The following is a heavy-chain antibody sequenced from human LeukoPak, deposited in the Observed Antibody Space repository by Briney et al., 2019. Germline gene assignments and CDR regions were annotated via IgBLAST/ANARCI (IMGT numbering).Heavy chain of an antibody. D-gene: IGHD4-17*01. V-gene: IGHV4-39*07. CDR2: TYYRGTT. CDR1: GASISSTSYY. CDR3: ARRRFYGDYQPFDY. J-gene: IGHJ4*02. Sequence: PSDTLSLTCTVSGASISSTSYYWGWIRQPPGKGLEWIGSTYYRGTTYYNPSLKSRVTISVDTSKNQFSLQLSSVTAADTAVYYCARRRFYGDYQPFDYWGQGTLVTVSS.